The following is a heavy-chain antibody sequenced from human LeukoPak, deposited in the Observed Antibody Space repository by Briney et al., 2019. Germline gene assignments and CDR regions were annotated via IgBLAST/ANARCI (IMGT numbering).Heavy chain of an antibody. CDR2: LIGSGGNT. V-gene: IGHV3-23*01. Sequence: GGSLRLFCAASGFTFSSYAMSWVRQAPGKGLVWVSGLIGSGGNTYYADSVKGRFTISRDNSKNTLYLQMNSLRAEDTAVYYCARGGYTVWFDPWGQGTLVTVSS. CDR3: ARGGYTVWFDP. CDR1: GFTFSSYA. J-gene: IGHJ5*02. D-gene: IGHD1-1*01.